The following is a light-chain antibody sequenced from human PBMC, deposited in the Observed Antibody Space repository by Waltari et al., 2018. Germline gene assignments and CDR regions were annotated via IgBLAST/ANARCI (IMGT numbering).Light chain of an antibody. CDR3: QSPDSSGSYVV. J-gene: IGLJ2*01. Sequence: SYELTQPPSVSVSPGQTARITRPGDALSKHSPYWYQQKPGQAPVLAIYKDTERPSGIPERFSGSSSGTTVTLTISGVQAEDEADYHCQSPDSSGSYVVFGGGTKLTVL. CDR2: KDT. CDR1: ALSKHS. V-gene: IGLV3-25*03.